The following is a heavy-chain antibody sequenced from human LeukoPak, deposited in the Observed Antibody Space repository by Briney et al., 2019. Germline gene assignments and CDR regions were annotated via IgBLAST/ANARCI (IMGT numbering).Heavy chain of an antibody. CDR3: ARTTSFTASGYDY. Sequence: ASVKVSRKASGYTFTNYHINWVRQATGRGLEWMGWMNPHNGDSGYAQKFQGRVTITSDTSISTSYMELRSLRSDDTAVYFCARTTSFTASGYDYWGQGTLVTVSS. CDR2: MNPHNGDS. CDR1: GYTFTNYH. D-gene: IGHD6-25*01. J-gene: IGHJ4*02. V-gene: IGHV1-8*03.